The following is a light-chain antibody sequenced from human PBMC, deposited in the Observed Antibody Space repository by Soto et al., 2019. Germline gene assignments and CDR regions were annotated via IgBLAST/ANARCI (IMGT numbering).Light chain of an antibody. Sequence: DIQMTQSPSSLSASVGDRVTITCRASQAISTSLAWYQPKPGKVPTVLIYAASTLQSGVPSRFSGSGSGTDFTLTIASLQPEDVATYFCQEYHSDPFAFGPGTKLDI. CDR3: QEYHSDPFA. V-gene: IGKV1-27*01. CDR1: QAISTS. CDR2: AAS. J-gene: IGKJ3*01.